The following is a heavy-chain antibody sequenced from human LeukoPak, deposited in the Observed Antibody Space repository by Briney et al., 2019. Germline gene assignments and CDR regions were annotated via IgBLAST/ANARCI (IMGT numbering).Heavy chain of an antibody. J-gene: IGHJ6*03. CDR2: IRSKANSYAT. CDR1: GFTFSGSA. Sequence: PGGSLRLSCAASGFTFSGSAMHWVRQASGKGLEWVGRIRSKANSYATAYAASVKGRFTISRDDSKNTAYLQMKSLKTEDTAVYYCTSETSGLYYYYYMDVWGKGTTVTVSS. CDR3: TSETSGLYYYYYMDV. V-gene: IGHV3-73*01. D-gene: IGHD1-14*01.